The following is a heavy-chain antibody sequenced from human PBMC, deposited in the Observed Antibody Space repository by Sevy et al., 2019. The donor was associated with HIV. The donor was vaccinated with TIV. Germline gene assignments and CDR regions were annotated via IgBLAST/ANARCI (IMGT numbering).Heavy chain of an antibody. Sequence: GGSLRLSCAASAFTFSDHYMDWVRQAPGKGLEWVGRTRNKANSYTTEYAASVKGRFTISRDDSKNSLYLQMNSLKTEDTAVDYWARESCSSTSCYTPNYYYYYGMDVWGQGTTVTVSS. CDR3: ARESCSSTSCYTPNYYYYYGMDV. CDR2: TRNKANSYTT. CDR1: AFTFSDHY. J-gene: IGHJ6*02. D-gene: IGHD2-2*02. V-gene: IGHV3-72*01.